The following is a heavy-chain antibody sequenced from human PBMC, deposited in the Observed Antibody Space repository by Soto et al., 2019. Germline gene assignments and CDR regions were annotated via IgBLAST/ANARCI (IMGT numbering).Heavy chain of an antibody. V-gene: IGHV3-7*01. Sequence: GGSLRLSCAASGFTFSSYWMSWVRQAPGKGLEWVANIKQDGSEKYYVDSVKGRFTISRDNAKNSLYLQMNSLRAEDTAVYYCARLPMLYSSGWYFYFQHWGQGTLVTVSS. CDR3: ARLPMLYSSGWYFYFQH. CDR1: GFTFSSYW. CDR2: IKQDGSEK. D-gene: IGHD6-19*01. J-gene: IGHJ1*01.